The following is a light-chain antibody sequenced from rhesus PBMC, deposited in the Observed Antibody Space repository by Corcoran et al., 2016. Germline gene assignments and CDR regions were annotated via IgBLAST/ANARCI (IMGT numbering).Light chain of an antibody. J-gene: IGLJ1*01. V-gene: IGLV3-25*02. CDR2: ADS. CDR3: QIWYGDSNYF. CDR1: NIGAEH. Sequence: SYDLTQPPSVSVAPGQTATITCGGDNIGAEHVNWYQQKSPQAPVLVIYADSKRPSGIPERFSGFDSENSATLTITRVEAGDEADYFCQIWYGDSNYFFGSGTRLSVL.